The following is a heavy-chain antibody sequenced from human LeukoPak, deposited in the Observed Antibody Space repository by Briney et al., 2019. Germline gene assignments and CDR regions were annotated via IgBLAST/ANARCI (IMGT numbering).Heavy chain of an antibody. CDR2: ISGYSGNT. J-gene: IGHJ5*02. V-gene: IGHV1-18*01. D-gene: IGHD3-22*01. CDR3: ARESPTMTYYYDSSGYYYDNWFDP. CDR1: GYSFITYS. Sequence: ASVKVSCKTSGYSFITYSINWVRQAPGQGLEWMGWISGYSGNTNYAQELQGRVTMTIDTSTGTAYMEVRSLRSDDTAVYYCARESPTMTYYYDSSGYYYDNWFDPWGQGTLVTVSS.